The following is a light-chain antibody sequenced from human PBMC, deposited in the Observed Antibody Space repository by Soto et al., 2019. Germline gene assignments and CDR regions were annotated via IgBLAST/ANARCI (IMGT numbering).Light chain of an antibody. V-gene: IGLV1-40*01. CDR1: SSNIGAGYD. CDR2: GNT. Sequence: QLVLTQPPSVSGAPGQRVTISCTGSSSNIGAGYDVHWYQQLPGTAPKLLIYGNTVRPSGVPDRFSGSKSGTSASLAITGLQAEDESDYYCQAYDSSLGAWVFGGGTKLTVL. CDR3: QAYDSSLGAWV. J-gene: IGLJ3*02.